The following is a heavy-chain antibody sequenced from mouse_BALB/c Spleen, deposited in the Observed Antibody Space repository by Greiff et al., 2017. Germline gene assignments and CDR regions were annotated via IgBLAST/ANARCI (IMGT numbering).Heavy chain of an antibody. D-gene: IGHD1-1*02. J-gene: IGHJ2*01. Sequence: QVQLQQSGPGLVAPSQSLSITCTVSGFSLTSYGVHWVRQPPGKGLEWLGVIWAGGSTNYNAALMSRLSISKDNPKSKVFLKMNRLQTDDTAMNYCARGDGGSWGFDYWGQGTTLTVSS. CDR1: GFSLTSYG. CDR3: ARGDGGSWGFDY. V-gene: IGHV2-9*02. CDR2: IWAGGST.